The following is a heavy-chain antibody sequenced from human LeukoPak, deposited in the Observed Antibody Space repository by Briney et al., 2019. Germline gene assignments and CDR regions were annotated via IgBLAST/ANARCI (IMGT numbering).Heavy chain of an antibody. D-gene: IGHD2-15*01. J-gene: IGHJ4*02. V-gene: IGHV3-21*01. Sequence: PGGSLRLXCAXSGFXFSSYSMNWVRQAPGKGLEWVSSISSSSSYIYYADSVKGRFTISRDNAKNSLYLQMNSLRAEDTAVYYCARDLCSGGSCRLDYWGQGTLVTVSS. CDR3: ARDLCSGGSCRLDY. CDR2: ISSSSSYI. CDR1: GFXFSSYS.